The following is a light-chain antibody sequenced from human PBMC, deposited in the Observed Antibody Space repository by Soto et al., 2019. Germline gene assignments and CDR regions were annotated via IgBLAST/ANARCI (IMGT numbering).Light chain of an antibody. CDR1: QGIRND. CDR2: AAS. Sequence: AIQMTQSPSSLSASVGDRVTITCRASQGIRNDLGWYQQKPGKAPKLLIYAASSLQSGVPSRFSGSVSGTDFTLTISRLQPEDFATSYCLQDYNYPLTFGGATKVEIK. V-gene: IGKV1-6*01. CDR3: LQDYNYPLT. J-gene: IGKJ4*01.